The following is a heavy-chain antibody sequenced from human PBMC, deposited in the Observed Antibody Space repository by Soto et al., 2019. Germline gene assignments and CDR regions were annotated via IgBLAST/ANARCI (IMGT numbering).Heavy chain of an antibody. J-gene: IGHJ4*02. Sequence: GGSLRLSCAASGFTVSSNYMSWVRQAPGKGLEWVSVIYSGGSTYYADSVKGRFTISRDNSKNTLYLQMTSLRAEATAVYYCASGVAAAGTSCDYWGQGTLVTVSS. CDR2: IYSGGST. CDR1: GFTVSSNY. CDR3: ASGVAAAGTSCDY. V-gene: IGHV3-53*01. D-gene: IGHD6-13*01.